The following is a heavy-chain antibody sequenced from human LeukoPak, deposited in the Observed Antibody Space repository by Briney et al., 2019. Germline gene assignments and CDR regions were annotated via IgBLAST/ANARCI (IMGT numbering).Heavy chain of an antibody. J-gene: IGHJ3*02. CDR1: GGTFSSYA. CDR3: AREYSSHAFDI. Sequence: SVKVSCKASGGTFSSYAISWVRQAPGQGLEWMGRIIPILGIANYAQKFQGRVTITADKSTSTAYMELSSLRSEDTAVYYCAREYSSHAFDIWGQGTMVTVSS. CDR2: IIPILGIA. V-gene: IGHV1-69*04. D-gene: IGHD6-6*01.